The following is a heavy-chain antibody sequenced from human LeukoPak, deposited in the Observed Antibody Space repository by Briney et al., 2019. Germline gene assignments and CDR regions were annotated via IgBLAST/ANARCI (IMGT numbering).Heavy chain of an antibody. J-gene: IGHJ3*02. D-gene: IGHD2-2*01. V-gene: IGHV1-69*05. CDR3: ARVKASHRQNAFDI. CDR2: IIPIFGTA. Sequence: SVKVSCKASGGTFSSYAISWVRQAPGQGLEWMGGIIPIFGTANYAQKFQGRVTITTDESTSTAYMELSSLRSEDTAVYYCARVKASHRQNAFDIWGQGTMVTVSS. CDR1: GGTFSSYA.